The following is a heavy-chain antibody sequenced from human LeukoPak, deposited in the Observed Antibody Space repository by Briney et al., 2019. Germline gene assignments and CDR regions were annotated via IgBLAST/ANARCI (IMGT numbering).Heavy chain of an antibody. Sequence: PSETLSLTCAVYGGSFSGYYWSWIRQPPGKGLEWIGQINHSGSTNYNPSLKGRVTISVDTSKNQFSLELSSVTAADTAVYYCARLEYYDSSGSHYYYYLDVWGRGTTVTISS. CDR1: GGSFSGYY. CDR2: INHSGST. J-gene: IGHJ6*03. CDR3: ARLEYYDSSGSHYYYYLDV. V-gene: IGHV4-34*01. D-gene: IGHD3-22*01.